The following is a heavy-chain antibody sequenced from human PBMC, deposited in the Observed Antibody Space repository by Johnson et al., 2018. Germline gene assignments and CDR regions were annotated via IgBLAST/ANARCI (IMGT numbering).Heavy chain of an antibody. Sequence: EVQLLESGGGLVQPGGSLRLSCAASGFTFSSYAMSWVRQAPGKGLEWVSAIRGSGGSTYYADSVKGRFTLSRENAKNSLYLQMNSLRAGEPAVYYCARATPLVKARWFGEEDYYYGMDVWGQGTTVTVSS. CDR1: GFTFSSYA. J-gene: IGHJ6*02. CDR3: ARATPLVKARWFGEEDYYYGMDV. V-gene: IGHV3-23*01. D-gene: IGHD3-10*01. CDR2: IRGSGGST.